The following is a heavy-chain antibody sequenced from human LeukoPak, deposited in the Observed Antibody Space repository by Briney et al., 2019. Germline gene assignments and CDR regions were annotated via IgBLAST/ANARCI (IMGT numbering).Heavy chain of an antibody. CDR1: GYSFTSYW. D-gene: IGHD6-13*01. V-gene: IGHV5-51*01. CDR2: IYPGDSDT. J-gene: IGHJ4*02. CDR3: ARKLGIAAAGTGVDY. Sequence: GESLKISCKGSGYSFTSYWIGWVRQMPGKGLEWMGIIYPGDSDTRYSPSFQGQVTISADKSISTAYLQWSSLKASDTAMYYCARKLGIAAAGTGVDYWGQGTLVTVSS.